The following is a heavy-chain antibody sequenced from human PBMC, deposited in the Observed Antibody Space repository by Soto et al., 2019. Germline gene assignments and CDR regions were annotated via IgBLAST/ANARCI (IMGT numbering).Heavy chain of an antibody. CDR1: GFTFGDYA. Sequence: GSLRLSCTASGFTFGDYAMSWFRQAPGKGLEWVGFIRSKAYGGTTEYAASVKGRFTISRDDSKSIAYLQMNSLKTEDTAVYYCTRDEMGFGEPPLDYWGQGTLVTVSS. CDR2: IRSKAYGGTT. J-gene: IGHJ4*02. CDR3: TRDEMGFGEPPLDY. V-gene: IGHV3-49*03. D-gene: IGHD3-10*01.